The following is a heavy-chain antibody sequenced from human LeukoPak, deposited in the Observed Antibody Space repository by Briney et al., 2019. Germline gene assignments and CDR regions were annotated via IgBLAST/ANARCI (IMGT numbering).Heavy chain of an antibody. V-gene: IGHV3-23*01. CDR1: GFTFTTYG. D-gene: IGHD1-26*01. CDR2: ISGSGSHT. Sequence: PGGSLRLSCAASGFTFTTYGMNWVRQAPGKGLEWVSAISGSGSHTYYADFVKGRLTTSRDNSKKTLYLQMNSLRAEDTAVYYCAKALGVVGATYFDYWGQGTLVTVSS. J-gene: IGHJ4*02. CDR3: AKALGVVGATYFDY.